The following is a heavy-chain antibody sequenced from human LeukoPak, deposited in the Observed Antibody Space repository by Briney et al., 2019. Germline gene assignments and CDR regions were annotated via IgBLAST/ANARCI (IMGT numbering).Heavy chain of an antibody. CDR3: ARPWGHYGDYLVGPFDY. CDR1: GGSISSSSYY. Sequence: SETLSLTCTVSGGSISSSSYYWGWIRQPPGKGLEWIVSIYYSGSTYYNPSLKSRVTISVHTSKNQFSLKLSSVTAAHTAVSFCARPWGHYGDYLVGPFDYWGQGTLVTLSP. D-gene: IGHD4-17*01. CDR2: IYYSGST. J-gene: IGHJ4*02. V-gene: IGHV4-39*01.